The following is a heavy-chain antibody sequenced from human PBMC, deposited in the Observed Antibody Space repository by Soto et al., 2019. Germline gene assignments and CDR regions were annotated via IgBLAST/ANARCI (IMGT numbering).Heavy chain of an antibody. Sequence: SETLSLTCAVSTGSFSPYYWSWNRQSPGRGLGWIGAIHHTGSTKYNPTLKSRVTISIDWSKTHSSLSLSSVTAADTAVYFCARVTKRYFDDDSGSYHDPYYFDSWGQGTLVTVSS. CDR2: IHHTGST. V-gene: IGHV4-34*01. D-gene: IGHD3-22*01. CDR3: ARVTKRYFDDDSGSYHDPYYFDS. J-gene: IGHJ4*02. CDR1: TGSFSPYY.